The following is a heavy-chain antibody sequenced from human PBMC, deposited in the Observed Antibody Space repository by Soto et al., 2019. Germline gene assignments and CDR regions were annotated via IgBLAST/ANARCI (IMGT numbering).Heavy chain of an antibody. V-gene: IGHV3-73*01. Sequence: GGSLRLSCAASGFTFSGSAMHWVRQASGKGLEWVGRIRSKANSYATAYAASVKGRFTISRDDSKNTAYLQMNSLKTEDTAVYYCTRQNPLEGNGSSWYEGNYYGMDVWGQGTTVTVSS. CDR3: TRQNPLEGNGSSWYEGNYYGMDV. CDR2: IRSKANSYAT. D-gene: IGHD6-13*01. CDR1: GFTFSGSA. J-gene: IGHJ6*02.